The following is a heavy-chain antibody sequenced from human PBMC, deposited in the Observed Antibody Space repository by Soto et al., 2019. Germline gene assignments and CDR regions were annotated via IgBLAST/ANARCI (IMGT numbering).Heavy chain of an antibody. D-gene: IGHD3-22*01. CDR3: ARPVEYFASTDYVY. Sequence: SDTLSLTCTVSGGSISNYYWSWIRQSPGKGLEWIGYIYYSGITNYNPSLRSRVIMSVEMSKNQFSLNLSSVTAADTAIYYCARPVEYFASTDYVYWGQGTLVTVS. CDR2: IYYSGIT. CDR1: GGSISNYY. J-gene: IGHJ4*02. V-gene: IGHV4-59*01.